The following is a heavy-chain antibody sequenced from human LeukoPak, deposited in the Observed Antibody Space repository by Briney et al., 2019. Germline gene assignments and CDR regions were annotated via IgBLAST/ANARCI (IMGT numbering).Heavy chain of an antibody. CDR1: GFTFSSYT. D-gene: IGHD5-12*01. Sequence: GGSLRLSCAASGFTFSSYTMNWVRQAPGKGLEWLSYIVSSSSTTYYADSVKGRFTISRDNANNSLYLQMNSLRAEDTAVYYCARVATRGFDYWGQGTLVTVSS. CDR2: IVSSSSTT. J-gene: IGHJ4*02. V-gene: IGHV3-48*04. CDR3: ARVATRGFDY.